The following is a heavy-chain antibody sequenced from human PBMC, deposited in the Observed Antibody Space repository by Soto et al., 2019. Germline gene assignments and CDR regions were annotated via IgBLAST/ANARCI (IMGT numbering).Heavy chain of an antibody. CDR1: GDSVSSNSAA. V-gene: IGHV6-1*01. D-gene: IGHD4-4*01. CDR2: TYYRSKWYN. J-gene: IGHJ5*02. Sequence: SQTLSLTCAISGDSVSSNSAAWNWIRRSPSRGLEWLGRTYYRSKWYNDYAVSVKSRITINPDTSKNRFSLQLNSVTPEDTAVYYCAMALKQYRAFDPWGQGTLVTVSS. CDR3: AMALKQYRAFDP.